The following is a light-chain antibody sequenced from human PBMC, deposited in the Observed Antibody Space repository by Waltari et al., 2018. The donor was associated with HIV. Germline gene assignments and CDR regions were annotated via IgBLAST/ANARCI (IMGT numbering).Light chain of an antibody. J-gene: IGLJ3*02. Sequence: SFDLIQPPSVSVSPGQTAAITCSGAKLGSKYACWFQQKQGQSPVLVISQDSKRPSGIPERFSGSKSGNTATLTITGTQAMDEADYYCHSWDTNNVQVFGGGTKLTVL. V-gene: IGLV3-1*01. CDR3: HSWDTNNVQV. CDR2: QDS. CDR1: KLGSKY.